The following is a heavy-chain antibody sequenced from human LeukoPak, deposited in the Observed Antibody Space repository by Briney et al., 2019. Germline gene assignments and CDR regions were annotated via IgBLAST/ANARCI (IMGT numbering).Heavy chain of an antibody. CDR3: ARDSGIAVAGTDC. D-gene: IGHD6-19*01. CDR2: IKQDGSEK. CDR1: GFTFSSYW. Sequence: GGSLRLSYAASGFTFSSYWMRWVRQAPGKGLEWVANIKQDGSEKYYVDSVKGRFTVSRDNAKNSLYLQMNSLRAEDTAVYYCARDSGIAVAGTDCWGQGTLVTVSS. V-gene: IGHV3-7*01. J-gene: IGHJ4*02.